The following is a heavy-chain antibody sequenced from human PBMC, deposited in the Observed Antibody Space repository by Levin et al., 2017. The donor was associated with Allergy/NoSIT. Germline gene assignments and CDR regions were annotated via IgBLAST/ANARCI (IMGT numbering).Heavy chain of an antibody. CDR1: GGSFSGYY. D-gene: IGHD5-24*01. CDR3: ARGMATTH. J-gene: IGHJ4*02. CDR2: INHSGST. Sequence: PSETLSLTCAVYGGSFSGYYWSWIRQPPGKGLEWIGEINHSGSTNYNPSLKSRVTISVDTSKNQFSLKLSSVTAADTAVYYCARGMATTHWGQGTLVTVSS. V-gene: IGHV4-34*01.